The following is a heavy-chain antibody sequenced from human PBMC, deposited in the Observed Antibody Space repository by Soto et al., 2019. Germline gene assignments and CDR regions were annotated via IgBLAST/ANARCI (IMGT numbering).Heavy chain of an antibody. V-gene: IGHV3-30*18. J-gene: IGHJ4*02. CDR2: ISYDGSNK. D-gene: IGHD5-18*01. Sequence: PGGSLRLSCAASGFTFSSYGMHWVRQAPGKGLEWVAVISYDGSNKYYADSVKGRFTISRDNSKNTLYLQMNSLRAEDTAVYYCAKDGRIQLRLRNYFDYWGQGTLVTVSS. CDR1: GFTFSSYG. CDR3: AKDGRIQLRLRNYFDY.